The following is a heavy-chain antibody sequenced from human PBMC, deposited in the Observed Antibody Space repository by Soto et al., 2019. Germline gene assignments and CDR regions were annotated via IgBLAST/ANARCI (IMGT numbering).Heavy chain of an antibody. CDR1: GFPFNSYG. D-gene: IGHD2-15*01. Sequence: LRLSFATSGFPFNSYGMHWVRQAPGKGLEWVAVISYDGSDKYYADSVKGRFTISRDNSKNTLYLQMNSLRVEDTAVYYCAKDRVVRMILRPPGWFDYWGQGTRVTVSS. V-gene: IGHV3-30*18. J-gene: IGHJ5*01. CDR2: ISYDGSDK. CDR3: AKDRVVRMILRPPGWFDY.